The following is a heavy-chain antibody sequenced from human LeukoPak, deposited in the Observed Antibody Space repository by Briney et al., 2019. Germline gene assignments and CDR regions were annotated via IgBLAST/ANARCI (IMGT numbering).Heavy chain of an antibody. J-gene: IGHJ4*02. CDR3: ARDPAVAGGGF. CDR2: IYSGGST. Sequence: GGSLRLSCAASGFTVSNNYMSWVRQAPGKGLEWVSVIYSGGSTYYADSVKGRFTISRDNSENTLYLQMNSRRAEDTAVYYCARDPAVAGGGFWGQGTLVTVSS. CDR1: GFTVSNNY. V-gene: IGHV3-66*01. D-gene: IGHD6-19*01.